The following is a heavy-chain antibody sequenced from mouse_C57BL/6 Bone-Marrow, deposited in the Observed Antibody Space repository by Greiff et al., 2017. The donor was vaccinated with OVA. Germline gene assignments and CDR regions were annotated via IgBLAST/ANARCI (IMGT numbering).Heavy chain of an antibody. Sequence: QVQLQQSGAELVRPGASVKLSCEASGYTFTDYYINWVKQRPGQGLEWIARIYPGSGNTYYNEKFKGQATLTAAKSSSTAYMQLSSLTSEDSAVYFCAIYDYALYWYFDVWGTGTTVTVSS. V-gene: IGHV1-76*01. CDR1: GYTFTDYY. J-gene: IGHJ1*03. D-gene: IGHD2-4*01. CDR2: IYPGSGNT. CDR3: AIYDYALYWYFDV.